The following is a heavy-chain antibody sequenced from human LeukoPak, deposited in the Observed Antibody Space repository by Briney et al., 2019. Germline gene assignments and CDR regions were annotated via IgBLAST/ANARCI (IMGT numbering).Heavy chain of an antibody. CDR2: INPNSGGP. V-gene: IGHV1-2*02. D-gene: IGHD6-13*01. Sequence: GASVKVSCKASGYTFTGYYMHWVRQAPGQGLEWMGWINPNSGGPNYAQKFQGRVTMTRDTSISTAYMELSRLRSDDTAVYYCARPPRRIAAAGTESRYFDYWGQGTLVTVSS. J-gene: IGHJ4*02. CDR3: ARPPRRIAAAGTESRYFDY. CDR1: GYTFTGYY.